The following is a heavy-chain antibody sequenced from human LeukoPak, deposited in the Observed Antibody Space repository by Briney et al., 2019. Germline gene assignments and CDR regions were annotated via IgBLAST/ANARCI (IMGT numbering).Heavy chain of an antibody. V-gene: IGHV3-11*01. J-gene: IGHJ5*02. CDR3: ARDRGSMAVTGTGWFDP. CDR1: GFIFNDYY. CDR2: ISKSGGSI. D-gene: IGHD6-19*01. Sequence: GGSLRLSCAASGFIFNDYYMTWIRQAPGKGLEWISYISKSGGSIYYADTVKGRFTISRDNAKNSVYLQMDSLRAEDTGFYYCARDRGSMAVTGTGWFDPWGQGTLVTVSS.